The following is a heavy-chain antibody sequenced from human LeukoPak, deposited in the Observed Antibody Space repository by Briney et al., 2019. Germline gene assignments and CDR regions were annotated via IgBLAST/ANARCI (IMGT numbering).Heavy chain of an antibody. CDR3: ARQTEGDSGYDLGSGFGGNNWFDP. J-gene: IGHJ5*02. CDR1: GGSISSGSYY. V-gene: IGHV4-61*02. Sequence: SETLSLTCTVSGGSISSGSYYWSWIRQPAGKGLEWIGRIYPSGSTNYNPSLKSRVTMSVDTSKNQFSLKLSSVTAADTAVYYCARQTEGDSGYDLGSGFGGNNWFDPWGQGTLVTVSS. D-gene: IGHD5-12*01. CDR2: IYPSGST.